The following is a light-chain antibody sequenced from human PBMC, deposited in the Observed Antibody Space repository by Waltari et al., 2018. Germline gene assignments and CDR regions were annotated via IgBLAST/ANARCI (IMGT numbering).Light chain of an antibody. Sequence: CRASQSVGKDLAWYQQKPGQAPRLVMYDASTRATGIPDRFSGSGSGTDFSLTISRLEPEDFAVYYCQKYVNLPATFGQGTRVEIK. J-gene: IGKJ1*01. V-gene: IGKV3-20*01. CDR2: DAS. CDR1: QSVGKD. CDR3: QKYVNLPAT.